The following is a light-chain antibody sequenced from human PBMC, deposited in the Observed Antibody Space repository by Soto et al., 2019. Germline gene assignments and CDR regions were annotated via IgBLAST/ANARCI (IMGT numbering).Light chain of an antibody. CDR3: HHYNNWPHT. J-gene: IGKJ4*01. CDR2: GAS. Sequence: DIVMTQSTATLSVSPGERATLSCRASQSVASNLAWYQQRPGQAPRLLIYGASTRATGVPVRFSGSGSGTEFTLTISSLQSEDFAVYYCHHYNNWPHTFGGGTKVEIK. CDR1: QSVASN. V-gene: IGKV3-15*01.